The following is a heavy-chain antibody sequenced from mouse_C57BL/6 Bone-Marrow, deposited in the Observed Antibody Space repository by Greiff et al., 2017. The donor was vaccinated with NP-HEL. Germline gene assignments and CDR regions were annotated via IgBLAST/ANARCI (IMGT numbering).Heavy chain of an antibody. CDR1: GFSLSTFGMG. J-gene: IGHJ3*01. V-gene: IGHV8-8*01. D-gene: IGHD1-1*01. Sequence: QVTLKESGPGILQPSQTLSLTCSFSGFSLSTFGMGVGWIRQPSGKGLEWLAHIWWDDDMYYNPALKSRLTISKDTSKNQVFRKIANVDTADTATYYCARMDYGSSYGFAYWGQGTLVTVSA. CDR3: ARMDYGSSYGFAY. CDR2: IWWDDDM.